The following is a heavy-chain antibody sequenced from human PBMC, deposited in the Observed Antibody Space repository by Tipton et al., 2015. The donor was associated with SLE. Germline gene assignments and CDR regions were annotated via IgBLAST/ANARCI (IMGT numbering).Heavy chain of an antibody. J-gene: IGHJ4*02. V-gene: IGHV3-7*01. CDR1: GFTFSNYW. Sequence: SLRLSCAASGFTFSNYWMSWVRQAPGKGLEWVANIKQDGSEKYYVDSVKGRFTISRDNAKNSLYLQMNSLGAEDTAVYYCARKALTTVTCFDYWGQGTLVTVSS. D-gene: IGHD4-17*01. CDR2: IKQDGSEK. CDR3: ARKALTTVTCFDY.